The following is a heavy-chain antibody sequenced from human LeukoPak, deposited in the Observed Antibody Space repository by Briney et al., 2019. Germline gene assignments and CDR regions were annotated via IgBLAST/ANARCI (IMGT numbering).Heavy chain of an antibody. D-gene: IGHD3-3*02. CDR1: GFTFSSYS. Sequence: GGSLRLSCAASGFTFSSYSMNWVRQAPGKGLEWVSSISSSSSYIYYADSVKGRFTISRDNAKNSLYLQMNSLRAEDTAVYYCAKGQISRSDRFDYWGQGTLVTVSS. J-gene: IGHJ4*02. V-gene: IGHV3-21*04. CDR2: ISSSSSYI. CDR3: AKGQISRSDRFDY.